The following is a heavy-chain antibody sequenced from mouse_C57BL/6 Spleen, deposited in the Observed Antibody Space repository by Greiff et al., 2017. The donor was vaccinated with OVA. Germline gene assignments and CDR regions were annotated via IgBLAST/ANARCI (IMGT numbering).Heavy chain of an antibody. J-gene: IGHJ3*01. V-gene: IGHV6-6*01. CDR3: TRLGLRSTSWFAY. CDR1: GFTFSDAW. D-gene: IGHD1-1*01. CDR2: IRNKANNHAT. Sequence: EVQLVESGGGLVQPGGSMKLSCAASGFTFSDAWMDWVRQSPEKGLEWVAEIRNKANNHATYYAESVKGRFTISRDDSKSSVYLQMNSLRAEDTGIYYCTRLGLRSTSWFAYWGQGTLVTVSA.